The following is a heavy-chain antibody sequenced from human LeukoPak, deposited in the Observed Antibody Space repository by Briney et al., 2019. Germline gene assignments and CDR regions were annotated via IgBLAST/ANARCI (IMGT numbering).Heavy chain of an antibody. CDR1: GFTFSSYS. CDR2: ISSSSSYI. CDR3: APREMAIRGAFDI. J-gene: IGHJ3*02. Sequence: GGSLRLSCAASGFTFSSYSMNWVRQAPGKGLEWVSSISSSSSYIYYADSVKGRFTISRDNAKNSLYLQMNSLRAEDTAVYYCAPREMAIRGAFDIWGQGTMVTVSS. V-gene: IGHV3-21*01. D-gene: IGHD1-26*01.